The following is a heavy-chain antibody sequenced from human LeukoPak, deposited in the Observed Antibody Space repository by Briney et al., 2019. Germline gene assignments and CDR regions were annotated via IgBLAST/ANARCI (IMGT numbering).Heavy chain of an antibody. J-gene: IGHJ4*02. Sequence: PSETLSLTCSVSGGSIDRTSSYWGWVRQSPGMGLEWIGSINYVGSTYYNPSLKSRVTMSLDTSENQFSLRLSSVTAADTAVYFCARDRPGEPLEYYFDPWGQGTLVTVSS. V-gene: IGHV4-39*07. CDR2: INYVGST. CDR3: ARDRPGEPLEYYFDP. D-gene: IGHD1-1*01. CDR1: GGSIDRTSSY.